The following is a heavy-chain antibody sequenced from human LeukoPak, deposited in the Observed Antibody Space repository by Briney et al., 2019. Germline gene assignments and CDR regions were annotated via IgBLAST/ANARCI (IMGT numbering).Heavy chain of an antibody. CDR2: FYHSGST. CDR1: GYSISSGYY. V-gene: IGHV4-38-2*01. Sequence: SETLSLTCVVSGYSISSGYYWGWIRPPPGKGLEGIGSFYHSGSTYYNPSLKSRVTISVDTSTNQFSLKVNSVTAADTAVYYCARAPGTVTTSGVFDIWGQGTMVTVSS. J-gene: IGHJ3*02. D-gene: IGHD4-17*01. CDR3: ARAPGTVTTSGVFDI.